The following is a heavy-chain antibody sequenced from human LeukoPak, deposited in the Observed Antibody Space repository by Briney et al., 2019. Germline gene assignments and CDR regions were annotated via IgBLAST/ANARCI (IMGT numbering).Heavy chain of an antibody. CDR3: ATHYYDSSGYYGTFDY. CDR1: GGSISSSSYY. CDR2: INHSGST. Sequence: SETLSLTCTVSGGSISSSSYYWSWIRQPPGKGLEWIGEINHSGSTNYNPSLKSRVTISVDTSKNQFSLKLSSVTAADTAVYYCATHYYDSSGYYGTFDYWGQGTLVTVSS. V-gene: IGHV4-39*07. D-gene: IGHD3-22*01. J-gene: IGHJ4*02.